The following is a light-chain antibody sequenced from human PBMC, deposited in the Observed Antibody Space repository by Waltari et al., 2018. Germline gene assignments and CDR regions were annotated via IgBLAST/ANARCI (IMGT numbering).Light chain of an antibody. Sequence: DIQMTQSPSSVSASLGDRVTITCRASQDISSWLAWYQQKPGKAPKVLIYSASSLRSGVPSRFSGSGCRTDFTLTISSLQPEDFAVYFCQQGFSFPLTFGPGTKVDMK. CDR1: QDISSW. CDR3: QQGFSFPLT. J-gene: IGKJ3*01. V-gene: IGKV1D-12*01. CDR2: SAS.